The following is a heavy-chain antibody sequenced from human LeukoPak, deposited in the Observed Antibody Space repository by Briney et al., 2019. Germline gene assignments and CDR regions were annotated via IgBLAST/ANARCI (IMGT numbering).Heavy chain of an antibody. CDR1: GGSISSYY. D-gene: IGHD1-26*01. J-gene: IGHJ4*02. V-gene: IGHV4-59*12. CDR3: ATRGYSGEDYFDY. CDR2: IYYSGST. Sequence: SETLSLTCTVSGGSISSYYWSWIRQPPGKGLEWIGYIYYSGSTNYNPSLKSRVTMSVDTSKNQFSLKLSSVTAADTAVYYCATRGYSGEDYFDYWGQGTLVTVSS.